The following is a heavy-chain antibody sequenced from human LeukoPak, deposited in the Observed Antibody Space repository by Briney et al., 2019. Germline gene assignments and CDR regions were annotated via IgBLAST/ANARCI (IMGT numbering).Heavy chain of an antibody. CDR2: INPNSGGT. V-gene: IGHV1-2*02. CDR3: ARGVVTMVRGVIIYDYYYMDV. CDR1: GYTFTGYY. Sequence: GASVKVSCKASGYTFTGYYMHWVRQAPGQGLEWMGWINPNSGGTNYAQKFQGRVTMTRDTSISTAYMELSRLRSDDTAVYYCARGVVTMVRGVIIYDYYYMDVWGKGTTVTVSS. J-gene: IGHJ6*03. D-gene: IGHD3-10*01.